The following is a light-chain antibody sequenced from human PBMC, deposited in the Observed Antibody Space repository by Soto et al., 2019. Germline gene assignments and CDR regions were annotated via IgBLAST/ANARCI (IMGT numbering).Light chain of an antibody. CDR2: DAS. J-gene: IGKJ2*01. V-gene: IGKV3-15*01. CDR1: QSISSN. Sequence: EIRMTQSPPTLSVSPGEGATLSCRASQSISSNLAWYQQQPGQAPRLLIYDASTRATGIPARFSGSGSGTEFTLTISRLQSADAAVYYCPQYKSWPPDTFAQGTQLEIK. CDR3: PQYKSWPPDT.